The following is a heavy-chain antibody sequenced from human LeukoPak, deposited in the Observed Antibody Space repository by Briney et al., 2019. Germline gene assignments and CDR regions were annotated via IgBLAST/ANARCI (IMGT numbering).Heavy chain of an antibody. Sequence: ASVKVSCKASGYTFGVYAINWVRQAPGQGLEFLGWINTNTGNPTYAQGFTGRFVFSLDTSVSTAYLQISSLKSEDTAVYYCARTYYFDSSGYRWDYWGQGTLVTVSS. D-gene: IGHD3-22*01. CDR2: INTNTGNP. V-gene: IGHV7-4-1*02. J-gene: IGHJ4*02. CDR3: ARTYYFDSSGYRWDY. CDR1: GYTFGVYA.